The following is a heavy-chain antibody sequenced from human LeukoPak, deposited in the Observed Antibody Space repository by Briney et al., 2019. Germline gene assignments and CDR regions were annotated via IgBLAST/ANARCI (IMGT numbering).Heavy chain of an antibody. J-gene: IGHJ4*02. CDR3: ARGSTDYHFDY. V-gene: IGHV5-51*01. Sequence: GESLKISCKGSGYSFTTYWIAWVRQMPGKGLEWMGIIYPGDSDTKYSPAFQGQVTISADKSITTAYLQWGSLKASDGAMYFCARGSTDYHFDYWGQGTLVTVSS. D-gene: IGHD4-11*01. CDR2: IYPGDSDT. CDR1: GYSFTTYW.